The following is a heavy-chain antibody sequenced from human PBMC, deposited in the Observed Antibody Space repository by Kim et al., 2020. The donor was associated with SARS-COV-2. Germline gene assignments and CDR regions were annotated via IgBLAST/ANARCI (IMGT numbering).Heavy chain of an antibody. Sequence: SETLSLTCTVSGGSVSRDTYYWSWIRQAPGKGLEWIGYVYYSGSTNYNPSLRSRVTISIDTSKNQFFLKLSSVTAADTAVYFCARDWRGVTSNDAFDFWGQGTMVTVSS. CDR1: GGSVSRDTYY. J-gene: IGHJ3*01. CDR3: ARDWRGVTSNDAFDF. D-gene: IGHD2-21*02. V-gene: IGHV4-61*01. CDR2: VYYSGST.